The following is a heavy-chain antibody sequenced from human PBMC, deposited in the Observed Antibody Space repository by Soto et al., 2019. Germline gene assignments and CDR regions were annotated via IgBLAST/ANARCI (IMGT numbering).Heavy chain of an antibody. CDR1: GYTLTELS. Sequence: ASVKVSCKVSGYTLTELSTHWVRQAPGKGLEWMGGFDPEDGETIYAQKFQGRVTMTEDTSTDTAYMELSSLRSEDTAVYYCATVITIFGVVPGAFDIWGQGTMVTVSS. CDR3: ATVITIFGVVPGAFDI. D-gene: IGHD3-3*01. J-gene: IGHJ3*02. V-gene: IGHV1-24*01. CDR2: FDPEDGET.